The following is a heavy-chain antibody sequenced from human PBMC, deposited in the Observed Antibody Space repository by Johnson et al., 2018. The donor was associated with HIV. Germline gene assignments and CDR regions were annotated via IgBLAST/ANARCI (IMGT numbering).Heavy chain of an antibody. V-gene: IGHV3-53*01. CDR3: ASRGNYLADAFYL. Sequence: MQLVESGGGVVQPGGSLRLSCAASGLTVSSNYMSWVRQAPGKGLEWVSVIYSGGSTYYADSVKGRFTISRDNAKNTLYLQMNSLIAEDTAVYYCASRGNYLADAFYLWGQGTMVTVSS. J-gene: IGHJ3*01. CDR2: IYSGGST. CDR1: GLTVSSNY. D-gene: IGHD4-11*01.